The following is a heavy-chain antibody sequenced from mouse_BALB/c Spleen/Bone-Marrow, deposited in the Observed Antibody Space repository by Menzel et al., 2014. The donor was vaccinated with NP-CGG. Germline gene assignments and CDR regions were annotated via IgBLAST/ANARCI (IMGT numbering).Heavy chain of an antibody. CDR2: ISSGSSTI. CDR1: GFTFSSFG. V-gene: IGHV5-17*02. Sequence: EVQGVESGGGLVQPGGSRKLSCAASGFTFSSFGTHWVRQAPEKGLEWVAYISSGSSTIYCADTVKGRFTISRDNPKNTLFLQMTSLRSEDTAMYYCASSPYGYFDYWGQGTTLTVSS. J-gene: IGHJ2*01. CDR3: ASSPYGYFDY. D-gene: IGHD1-1*01.